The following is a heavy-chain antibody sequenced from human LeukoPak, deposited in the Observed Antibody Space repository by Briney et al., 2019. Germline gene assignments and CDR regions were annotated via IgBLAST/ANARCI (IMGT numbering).Heavy chain of an antibody. CDR1: GGSVSSGSYY. J-gene: IGHJ5*02. CDR2: IYYSGST. CDR3: ARTRGSSGWLLDP. D-gene: IGHD6-19*01. Sequence: LETLSLTCTVSGGSVSSGSYYWSWIRQPPGKGLEWIGYIYYSGSTNYNPSLKSRVTISVDTSKNQFSLKLSSVTAADTAVYYCARTRGSSGWLLDPWGQGTLVTVSS. V-gene: IGHV4-61*01.